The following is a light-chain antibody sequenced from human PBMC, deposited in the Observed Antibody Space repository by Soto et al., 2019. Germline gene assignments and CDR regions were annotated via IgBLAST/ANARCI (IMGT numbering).Light chain of an antibody. Sequence: DIQMTQCPSTLASSLVDRVTITCRASQSISSWLAWYQQKPGKAPKLLIYDASSLESGVPSRFSGSGSGTEFTLTISSLQPDDFATYYCQQYNSYWTFGQGTKVDIK. J-gene: IGKJ1*01. CDR3: QQYNSYWT. CDR2: DAS. V-gene: IGKV1-5*01. CDR1: QSISSW.